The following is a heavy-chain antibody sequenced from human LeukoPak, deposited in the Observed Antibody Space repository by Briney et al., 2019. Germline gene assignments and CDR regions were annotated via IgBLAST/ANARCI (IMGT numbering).Heavy chain of an antibody. CDR2: ISHDERNK. J-gene: IGHJ6*03. CDR3: AKGAGATYYYYMDV. V-gene: IGHV3-30*04. Sequence: GGSLRLSCGASGFTFSNYAMHWVRQAPGKGLEWVAVISHDERNKYYADSVKGRFTVARDNSKNTLYLQMNSLRAEDTAVYYCAKGAGATYYYYMDVWGKGTTVTVSS. D-gene: IGHD1-26*01. CDR1: GFTFSNYA.